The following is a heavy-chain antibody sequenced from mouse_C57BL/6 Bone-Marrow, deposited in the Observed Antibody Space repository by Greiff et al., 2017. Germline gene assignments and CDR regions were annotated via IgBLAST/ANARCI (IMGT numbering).Heavy chain of an antibody. CDR3: ARKDDYYVPCFDY. CDR2: IYPGDGDT. V-gene: IGHV1-82*01. CDR1: GYAFSSSW. J-gene: IGHJ2*01. D-gene: IGHD2-3*01. Sequence: QVQLKQSGPELVKPGASVKLSCKASGYAFSSSWMHWVKPRPGKGLEWIGRIYPGDGDTNYNGKFKGKATLTADKSSSTAYMQLSSLTSEDSAVYFCARKDDYYVPCFDYWGQGTTLTVSS.